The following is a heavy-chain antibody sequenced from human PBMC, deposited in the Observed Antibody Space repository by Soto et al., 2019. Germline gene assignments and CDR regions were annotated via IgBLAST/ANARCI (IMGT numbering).Heavy chain of an antibody. Sequence: PSETLSLTCSVSGASLNSGNYYWSWIRQVPGKGLEWIGHIYVTGAVDYNPSLRDRITISQDTSERQFSLNLRLVTAADTAAYYCARLRIATNNYKWFDPWGQGTLVTVPS. CDR1: GASLNSGNYY. V-gene: IGHV4-31*03. D-gene: IGHD2-21*01. CDR2: IYVTGAV. CDR3: ARLRIATNNYKWFDP. J-gene: IGHJ5*02.